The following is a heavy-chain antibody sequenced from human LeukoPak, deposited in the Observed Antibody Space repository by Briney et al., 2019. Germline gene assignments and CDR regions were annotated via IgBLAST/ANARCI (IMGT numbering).Heavy chain of an antibody. Sequence: ASVKVSCKASGYTFTSYGISWVRQAPGQGLEWMGWISAYNGNTNYAQKLQGRVTMTTDTSTSTAYMELSSLRSEDTAVYYCARAPPLGYCSSTSCYTWWFDPWGQGTLVTVSS. V-gene: IGHV1-18*01. J-gene: IGHJ5*02. CDR2: ISAYNGNT. CDR3: ARAPPLGYCSSTSCYTWWFDP. CDR1: GYTFTSYG. D-gene: IGHD2-2*02.